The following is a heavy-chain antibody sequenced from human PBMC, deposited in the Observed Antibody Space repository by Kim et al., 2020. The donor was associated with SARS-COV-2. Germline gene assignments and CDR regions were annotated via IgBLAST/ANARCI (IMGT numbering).Heavy chain of an antibody. D-gene: IGHD1-26*01. CDR3: ARGAVGATFDGVY. Sequence: AQKLQGRVTMTRDTSISTAYMELSRLRSDDTAVYYCARGAVGATFDGVYWGQGTLVTVSS. V-gene: IGHV1-2*02. J-gene: IGHJ4*02.